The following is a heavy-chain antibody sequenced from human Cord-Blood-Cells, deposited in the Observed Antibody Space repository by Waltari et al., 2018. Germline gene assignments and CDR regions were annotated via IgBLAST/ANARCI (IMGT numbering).Heavy chain of an antibody. CDR2: INPNSGGT. J-gene: IGHJ3*02. CDR3: ARPNWGSGRDAFDI. D-gene: IGHD7-27*01. Sequence: QVQLVQSGAEVKKPGASVKVSCKASGYTFTGHYMHWVRQAPGQGLEWMGLINPNSGGTNYAQKFQVRVTRTRDTSISTAYMELSRLRSDDTAVYYCARPNWGSGRDAFDIWGQGTMVTVSS. CDR1: GYTFTGHY. V-gene: IGHV1-2*02.